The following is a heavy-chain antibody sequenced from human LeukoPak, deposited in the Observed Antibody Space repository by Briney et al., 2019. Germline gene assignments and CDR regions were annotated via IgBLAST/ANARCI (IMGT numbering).Heavy chain of an antibody. J-gene: IGHJ4*02. CDR1: GGSISSSSYY. Sequence: SETLSLTCTVSGGSISSSSYYWGWIRQPPGKGLEWIGSLHYGGSTYYNPSLKSRVTISVDTSKKQISLKQNSLTAADTAVYYCARLTFHYDGSGYYFDYWGQGTLVTVSS. CDR3: ARLTFHYDGSGYYFDY. V-gene: IGHV4-39*01. D-gene: IGHD3-22*01. CDR2: LHYGGST.